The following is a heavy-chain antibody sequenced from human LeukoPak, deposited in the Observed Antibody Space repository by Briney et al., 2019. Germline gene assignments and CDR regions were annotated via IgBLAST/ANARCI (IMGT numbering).Heavy chain of an antibody. D-gene: IGHD6-6*01. CDR2: IYSGGST. Sequence: GGSLRLSCAASGFTVSSNYMSWVRQAPGKGLEWVSVIYSGGSTYYADSVKGRFTISRDNSKNTLYLQMNSLRAEDTAVYYCARDTSSSSGYNDYWGQGTLVTVSS. V-gene: IGHV3-66*02. CDR1: GFTVSSNY. J-gene: IGHJ4*02. CDR3: ARDTSSSSGYNDY.